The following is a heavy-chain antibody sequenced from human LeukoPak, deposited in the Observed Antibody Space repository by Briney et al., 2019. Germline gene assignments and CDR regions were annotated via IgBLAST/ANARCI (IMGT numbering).Heavy chain of an antibody. Sequence: PGGSLRLSCAASGFTFSSYGMDWVRQAPGKGLEWLANIREDESEINYVDSVKGRFTISRDNAKNSLYLQMNSLRAEDTAVYYCARVRPGYCTNGVCYGFDVGYGMDVWGQGTTVTVSS. V-gene: IGHV3-7*01. D-gene: IGHD2-8*01. CDR3: ARVRPGYCTNGVCYGFDVGYGMDV. CDR1: GFTFSSYG. J-gene: IGHJ6*02. CDR2: IREDESEI.